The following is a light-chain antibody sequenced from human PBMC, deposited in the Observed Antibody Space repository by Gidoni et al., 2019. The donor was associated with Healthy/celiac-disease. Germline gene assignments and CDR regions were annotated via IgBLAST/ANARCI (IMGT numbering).Light chain of an antibody. Sequence: QSVLTQPPSVSGGPGQRVTISCTGSRSNIRAGYDVHWYQQLPGAAPKLLIYGNSKRPSGFPDRFSGSKSGTSASLAITELQAEYEADYYCQSYDSSLSGCVFGGGTKLTVL. CDR1: RSNIRAGYD. CDR2: GNS. J-gene: IGLJ3*02. V-gene: IGLV1-40*01. CDR3: QSYDSSLSGCV.